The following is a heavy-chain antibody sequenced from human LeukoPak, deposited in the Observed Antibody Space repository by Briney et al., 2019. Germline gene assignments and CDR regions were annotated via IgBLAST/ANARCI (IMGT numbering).Heavy chain of an antibody. Sequence: SVKVSCKASGGTFSSYAVSWVRQAPGQGLEWMGGIIPIFGTANYAQKFQGRVTIAADESTSTAYMELSSLRSEDTAVYYCARVERGVVLMVYDARGFFQHWGQGTLVTVSS. D-gene: IGHD2-8*01. CDR1: GGTFSSYA. CDR3: ARVERGVVLMVYDARGFFQH. J-gene: IGHJ1*01. CDR2: IIPIFGTA. V-gene: IGHV1-69*13.